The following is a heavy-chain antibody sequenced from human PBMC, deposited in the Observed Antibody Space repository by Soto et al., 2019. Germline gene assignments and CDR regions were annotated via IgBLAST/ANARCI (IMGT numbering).Heavy chain of an antibody. V-gene: IGHV1-24*01. CDR1: GFTLTELS. Sequence: ASVKVSCKVSGFTLTELSIHWVRQAPGKGLEWMGGFDPEDGETIYAQKFQGRVTMTEDTSTDTAYMDLSSLRSEDTAVYYCAATYTVATITIDYWGQGPLVTVSS. CDR2: FDPEDGET. J-gene: IGHJ4*02. CDR3: AATYTVATITIDY. D-gene: IGHD5-12*01.